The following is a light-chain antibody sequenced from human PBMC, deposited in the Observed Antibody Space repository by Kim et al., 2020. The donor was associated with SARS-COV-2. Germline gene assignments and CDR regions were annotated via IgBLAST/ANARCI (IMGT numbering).Light chain of an antibody. CDR1: QDIRND. Sequence: DIQMTQSPSSLSASVGDRVTITCRASQDIRNDLGWYQQNPGRAPKRLIYGASSLQSGVPSRFSGSGSGTEFTLTNSSVQQADFAAYFYLQHSTYPITFGQGTQLEIK. CDR3: LQHSTYPIT. J-gene: IGKJ5*01. CDR2: GAS. V-gene: IGKV1-17*01.